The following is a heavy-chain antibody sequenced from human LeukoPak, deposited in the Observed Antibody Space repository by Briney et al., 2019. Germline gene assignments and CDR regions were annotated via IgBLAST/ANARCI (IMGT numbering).Heavy chain of an antibody. CDR2: ISGSGGST. V-gene: IGHV3-23*01. J-gene: IGHJ4*02. CDR1: GFTFSSYA. CDR3: AKGTMIVVVYYFDY. D-gene: IGHD3-22*01. Sequence: GGSLRLSCAASGFTFSSYAMSWVRQAPGKGLEWVPAISGSGGSTYYADSVKGRFTISRDNSKNTLYLQMNSLRAEDTAVYYCAKGTMIVVVYYFDYWGQGTLVTVSS.